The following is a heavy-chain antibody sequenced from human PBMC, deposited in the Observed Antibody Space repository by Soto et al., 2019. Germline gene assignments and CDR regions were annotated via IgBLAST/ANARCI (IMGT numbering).Heavy chain of an antibody. CDR3: ASNTRTIAVAGRGGSYYGMDV. CDR1: GGTFSSYA. D-gene: IGHD6-19*01. Sequence: QVKLLHSGAAVKKPGSSVKVYCKASGGTFSSYAISWVRQAPGQGLEWMGGIIPIFGTANHAQKFQGRVTITADESTSTAYMELSSLRSEDTAVYYCASNTRTIAVAGRGGSYYGMDVWVPGNTVTVSS. V-gene: IGHV1-69*01. CDR2: IIPIFGTA. J-gene: IGHJ6*02.